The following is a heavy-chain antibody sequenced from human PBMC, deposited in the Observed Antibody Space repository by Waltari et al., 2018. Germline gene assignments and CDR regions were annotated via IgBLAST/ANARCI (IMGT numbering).Heavy chain of an antibody. V-gene: IGHV3-48*03. CDR1: GFNFSSYE. J-gene: IGHJ4*02. Sequence: EVQRVESGGGLIQPGGSMRLSCAASGFNFSSYEVNWVRQAPGKGLEWVSYIGRSGDIMFFADSVRGRFTISRDNAKNSLYLQMNSLRVEDTAVYYCAREQFYNSGIQGSAFDYWCQGTLVTVSS. CDR2: IGRSGDIM. CDR3: AREQFYNSGIQGSAFDY. D-gene: IGHD3-10*01.